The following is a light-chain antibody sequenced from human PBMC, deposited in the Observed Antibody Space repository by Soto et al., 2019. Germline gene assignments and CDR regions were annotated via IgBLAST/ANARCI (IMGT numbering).Light chain of an antibody. Sequence: DIQLTQSRSPLSASVGDRVTITCRASQGISNYLDWYQQKPGKVPKLLIYDASTLQSGVPSRFSGSGSGTDFTLTISSLQPEDVATYYCHKYNSAPLTFGPGTKVDIK. CDR2: DAS. J-gene: IGKJ3*01. CDR3: HKYNSAPLT. CDR1: QGISNY. V-gene: IGKV1-27*01.